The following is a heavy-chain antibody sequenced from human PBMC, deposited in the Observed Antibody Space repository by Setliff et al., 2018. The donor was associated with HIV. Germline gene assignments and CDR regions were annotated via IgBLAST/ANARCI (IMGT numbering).Heavy chain of an antibody. Sequence: GGSLRLSCAASGFTFGTYWMTWLRQAPGKGLEWVANINQDGTVIFYVDSVKGRFAISRDNSMNTLSLQMNSLRAEDTAVYYCGIRISISVIWTFDYWGQGMLVTVS. D-gene: IGHD3-3*01. CDR2: INQDGTVI. CDR3: GIRISISVIWTFDY. J-gene: IGHJ4*02. V-gene: IGHV3-7*03. CDR1: GFTFGTYW.